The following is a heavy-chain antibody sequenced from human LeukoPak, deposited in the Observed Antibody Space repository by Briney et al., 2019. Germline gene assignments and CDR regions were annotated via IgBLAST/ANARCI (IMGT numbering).Heavy chain of an antibody. CDR1: GGSISSYY. CDR3: ARGPYCSSTSCYWSWYNWFDP. Sequence: SETLSLTCTVSGGSISSYYWSWIRQPPGKGLEWIGYIYYSGSTNYNPSLKSRVTISVDTSKNQFSLKLSSVTAADTAVYYCARGPYCSSTSCYWSWYNWFDPWGQGTLVTVSS. V-gene: IGHV4-59*01. CDR2: IYYSGST. D-gene: IGHD2-2*01. J-gene: IGHJ5*02.